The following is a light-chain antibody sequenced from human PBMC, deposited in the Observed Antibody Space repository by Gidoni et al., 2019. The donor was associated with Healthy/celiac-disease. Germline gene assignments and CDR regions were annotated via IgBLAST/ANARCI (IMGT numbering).Light chain of an antibody. J-gene: IGKJ5*01. Sequence: EIVMTQSPATLSVSPGERATLSCRASQSVSSNLARYQQNPGQAPRLLIDGASTRATGIPARFSGSGSGTEFTLTLSSLQSEDFAVYYCQQYDTWPITFGQGTRLEIK. CDR1: QSVSSN. CDR3: QQYDTWPIT. CDR2: GAS. V-gene: IGKV3-15*01.